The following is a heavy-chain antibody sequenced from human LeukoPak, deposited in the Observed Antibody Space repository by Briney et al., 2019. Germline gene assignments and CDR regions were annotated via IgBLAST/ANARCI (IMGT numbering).Heavy chain of an antibody. D-gene: IGHD4-17*01. J-gene: IGHJ4*02. CDR3: ARGGDYGDYGDY. CDR1: GGSISSGGYY. V-gene: IGHV4-31*03. CDR2: IYYCEHN. Sequence: SLTLSLTCTVSGGSISSGGYYWICIPQPTGKGLEWIGYIYYCEHNHYTPSLKSRVTISVDTYKNLFSLTLSSVTAAHTAVYYCARGGDYGDYGDYWGQGTLVSVSS.